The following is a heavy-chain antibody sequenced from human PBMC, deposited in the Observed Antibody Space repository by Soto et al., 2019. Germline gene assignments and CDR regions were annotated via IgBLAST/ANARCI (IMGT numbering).Heavy chain of an antibody. D-gene: IGHD3-10*01. V-gene: IGHV3-11*01. CDR2: ISSSGSTI. CDR3: ARDRMVRRRSAIDL. CDR1: GFTFSDYY. Sequence: GGSLRLSCAASGFTFSDYYMSWIRQAPGKGLEWVSYISSSGSTIYYADSVKGRFTISRDNAKNSLYLQMNSLRAEDPAVYYCARDRMVRRRSAIDLWGQGPLVTVSS. J-gene: IGHJ5*02.